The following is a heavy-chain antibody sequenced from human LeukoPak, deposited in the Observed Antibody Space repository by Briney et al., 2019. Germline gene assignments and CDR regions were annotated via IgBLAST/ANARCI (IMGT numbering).Heavy chain of an antibody. CDR2: IYSGGSR. CDR3: AREGVYNSAFDS. Sequence: GGSLRLSCVATGFTVSNSFMSWVRQTPGQRLEWVSVIYSGGSRDYADSVRGRFTISRDNSNKTLYLQMNSLRVEDTAIYYCAREGVYNSAFDSWGQGTLVTVSS. J-gene: IGHJ4*02. CDR1: GFTVSNSF. D-gene: IGHD6-19*01. V-gene: IGHV3-53*01.